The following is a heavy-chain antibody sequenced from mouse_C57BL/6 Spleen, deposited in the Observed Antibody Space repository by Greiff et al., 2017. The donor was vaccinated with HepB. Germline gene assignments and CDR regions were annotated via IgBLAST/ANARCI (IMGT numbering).Heavy chain of an antibody. CDR1: GYTFTSYG. CDR2: IYPRSGNT. J-gene: IGHJ3*01. V-gene: IGHV1-81*01. CDR3: ARGGSGPGPY. D-gene: IGHD3-2*02. Sequence: LMESGAELARPGASVKLSCKASGYTFTSYGISWVKQRTGQGLEWIGEIYPRSGNTYYNETFKGKATLTADKSSSTAYMELRSLTSEDSAVYFCARGGSGPGPYWGQGTLVTVSA.